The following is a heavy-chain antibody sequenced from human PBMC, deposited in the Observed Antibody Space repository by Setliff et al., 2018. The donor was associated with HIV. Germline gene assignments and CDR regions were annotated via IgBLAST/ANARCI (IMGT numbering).Heavy chain of an antibody. CDR2: VHNSGGT. CDR3: VRHTRDTSLAHYYYYIDV. D-gene: IGHD5-18*01. V-gene: IGHV4-39*01. CDR1: GGSISTNSYY. J-gene: IGHJ6*03. Sequence: SETLSLTCKVSGGSISTNSYYWGWIRQSPGKGLEWVGNVHNSGGTNYNPSLKSRVSISVDTSKNQFSLNVNSVTAPDTAVYYCVRHTRDTSLAHYYYYIDVWGKGTTVTVSS.